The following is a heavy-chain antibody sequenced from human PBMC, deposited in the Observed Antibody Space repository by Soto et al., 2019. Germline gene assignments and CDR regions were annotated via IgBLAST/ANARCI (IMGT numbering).Heavy chain of an antibody. CDR3: ARTNIAAAGPYYYGMDV. CDR2: IYYSGST. J-gene: IGHJ6*02. CDR1: GGSISSYY. Sequence: SETLSLTCTVSGGSISSYYWSWIRQPPGKGLEWIGYIYYSGSTNYNPSLKSRVTISVDTSKNQLSLKLSSVTAADTAVYYCARTNIAAAGPYYYGMDVWGQGTTVTVSS. D-gene: IGHD6-13*01. V-gene: IGHV4-59*01.